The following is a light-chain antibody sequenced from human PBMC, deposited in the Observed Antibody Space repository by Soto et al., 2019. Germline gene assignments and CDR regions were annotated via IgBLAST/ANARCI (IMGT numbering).Light chain of an antibody. J-gene: IGKJ2*01. Sequence: EIVLTQSPATLSLSPGERATLSCRASQSVINYIAWYQQKPGQAPRLLISDASNRATGIPARFSGSGSGTDFTLTISSLEPEDFAVYYCQQRSNWPRTFGQGTKAEIK. CDR3: QQRSNWPRT. CDR1: QSVINY. V-gene: IGKV3-11*01. CDR2: DAS.